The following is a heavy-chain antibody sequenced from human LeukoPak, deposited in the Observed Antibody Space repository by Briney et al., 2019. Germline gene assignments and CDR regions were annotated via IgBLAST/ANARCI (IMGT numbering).Heavy chain of an antibody. CDR1: GYSISSDYY. V-gene: IGHV4-38-2*01. J-gene: IGHJ6*03. Sequence: KPSETLSLTCAVSGYSISSDYYWGWIRQPPGQGLAWIGSIYHSGSTYYNPSLKSRVTISVDTSKNQFSLKLSSVTAADTALYYCARHSSSSWSYNYYYMDVWGKGTTVTVSS. CDR2: IYHSGST. D-gene: IGHD6-13*01. CDR3: ARHSSSSWSYNYYYMDV.